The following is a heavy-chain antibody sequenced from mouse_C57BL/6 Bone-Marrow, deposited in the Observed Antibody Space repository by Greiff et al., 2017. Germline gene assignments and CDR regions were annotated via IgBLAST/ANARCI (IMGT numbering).Heavy chain of an antibody. D-gene: IGHD4-1*02. CDR3: ARSSTGTLLFDY. CDR2: IYPGSGNT. CDR1: GYTFTDYY. J-gene: IGHJ2*01. V-gene: IGHV1-76*01. Sequence: VQLVESGAELVRPGASVKLSCKASGYTFTDYYINWVKQRPGQGLEWIARIYPGSGNTYYNEKFKGKATLTAEKSSSTAYMQLSSLTSEDSAVYFCARSSTGTLLFDYWGQGTTLTVSS.